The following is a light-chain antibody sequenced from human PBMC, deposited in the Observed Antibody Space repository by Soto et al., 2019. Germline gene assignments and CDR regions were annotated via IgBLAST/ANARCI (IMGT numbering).Light chain of an antibody. CDR1: QSVSSSF. J-gene: IGKJ1*01. Sequence: MELTQSPGTLSLSAGERATLSCRASQSVSSSFLAWYQQKPGQALRLLIYGTSSRATAIPDRFSGSGSGTEFTLTISRLEPEDFAVYYCQQYGSSSWTFGQGTKVEIK. CDR2: GTS. V-gene: IGKV3-20*01. CDR3: QQYGSSSWT.